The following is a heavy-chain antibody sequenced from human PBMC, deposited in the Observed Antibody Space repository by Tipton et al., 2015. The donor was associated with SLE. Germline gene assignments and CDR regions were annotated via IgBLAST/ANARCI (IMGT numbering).Heavy chain of an antibody. D-gene: IGHD5/OR15-5a*01. CDR3: VKVSSTITPYYFDY. J-gene: IGHJ4*02. Sequence: SLRLSCSASGFTFSSYAMHWVRQAPGKGLEYVSAISSNGGNTYYADSVKGRFTISRDNSKNTLYLQMSSLRAEDTAVYYCVKVSSTITPYYFDYWGQGSLVTVSS. V-gene: IGHV3-64D*08. CDR2: ISSNGGNT. CDR1: GFTFSSYA.